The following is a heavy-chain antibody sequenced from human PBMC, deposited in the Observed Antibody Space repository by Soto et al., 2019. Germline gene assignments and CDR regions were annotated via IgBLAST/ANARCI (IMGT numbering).Heavy chain of an antibody. CDR2: INHSGST. CDR3: ARGIRGNRDY. J-gene: IGHJ4*02. Sequence: PSETLSLTCAVYGGSFSGYYWSWIRQPPGKGLEWIGEINHSGSTNYYPSLKSRVTIAVDTSKNQFSLKLSSVHAADTAVYYCARGIRGNRDYWGQGTLVTVSS. V-gene: IGHV4-34*01. CDR1: GGSFSGYY. D-gene: IGHD1-1*01.